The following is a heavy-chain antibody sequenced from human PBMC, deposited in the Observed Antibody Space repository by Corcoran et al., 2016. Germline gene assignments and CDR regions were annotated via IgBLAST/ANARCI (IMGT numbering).Heavy chain of an antibody. CDR2: ISYDGSNE. Sequence: QVQLVESGGGVVQPGKSLRLSCAASGFSFSTYDMHWVRQAPGKGLEWVTFISYDGSNEYYADSVKGRFTISRDNSKNTLYLQMNSPGAEETAVYYCANPYGSGSYYLFYYFDYWGQGTLVTVSS. CDR3: ANPYGSGSYYLFYYFDY. J-gene: IGHJ4*02. V-gene: IGHV3-30*18. CDR1: GFSFSTYD. D-gene: IGHD3-10*01.